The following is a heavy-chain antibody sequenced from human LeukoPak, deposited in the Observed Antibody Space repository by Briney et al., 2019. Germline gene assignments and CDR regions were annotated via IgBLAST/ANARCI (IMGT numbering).Heavy chain of an antibody. V-gene: IGHV3-9*01. CDR1: GFTFDDYA. Sequence: GGSLRLSCAAPGFTFDDYALHWVREAPGEGLEWVSGIGWNSGSIGYADSVKGRFTISRDNAKNSLYLQMNSLRAEDTALYYCAKDMRSSTSYLLDYWGQGTLVTVSS. J-gene: IGHJ4*02. CDR2: IGWNSGSI. D-gene: IGHD2-2*01. CDR3: AKDMRSSTSYLLDY.